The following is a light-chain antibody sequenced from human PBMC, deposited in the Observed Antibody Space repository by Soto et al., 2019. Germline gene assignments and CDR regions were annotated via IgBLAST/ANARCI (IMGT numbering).Light chain of an antibody. V-gene: IGKV3-20*01. CDR3: QQYGSSPT. Sequence: EIVLTQSPATLSLSPWERATLSCRASQSVSSSYLAWYQQKPGQAPRLLIYGASSRATGIPDRFSGSGSGTDFTLTISRLEPEDFAVYYCQQYGSSPTFGQGTKVDI. CDR1: QSVSSSY. CDR2: GAS. J-gene: IGKJ1*01.